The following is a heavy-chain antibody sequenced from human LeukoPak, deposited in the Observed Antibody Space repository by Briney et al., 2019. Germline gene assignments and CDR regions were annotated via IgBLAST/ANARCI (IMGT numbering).Heavy chain of an antibody. D-gene: IGHD5-24*01. Sequence: SQTLSLTCTVSGGSISSGGYYWSWIRQHPGKGLEWIGYIYYSGSTYYNPSLKSRVTISVDTSKNQFSLKLSSVTAADTAVYYCARGPITPTYYYYYGMDVWGQGTTVTVSS. CDR3: ARGPITPTYYYYYGMDV. CDR1: GGSISSGGYY. V-gene: IGHV4-31*03. J-gene: IGHJ6*02. CDR2: IYYSGST.